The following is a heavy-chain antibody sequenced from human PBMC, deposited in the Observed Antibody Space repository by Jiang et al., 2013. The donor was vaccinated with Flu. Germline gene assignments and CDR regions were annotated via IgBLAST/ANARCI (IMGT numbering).Heavy chain of an antibody. Sequence: GAEVKKPGASVKVSCKTSGYTFTSYGITWVRQAPGQGLEWMALIGAYNGNTNYAQKFQGRVTMTTDTSTSTAYMELRSLRSDDTAVYYCARALTYYSEGSGLSFGAFDSWGQGTTVTVSS. J-gene: IGHJ3*02. CDR3: ARALTYYSEGSGLSFGAFDS. V-gene: IGHV1-18*01. CDR1: GYTFTSYG. D-gene: IGHD3-22*01. CDR2: IGAYNGNT.